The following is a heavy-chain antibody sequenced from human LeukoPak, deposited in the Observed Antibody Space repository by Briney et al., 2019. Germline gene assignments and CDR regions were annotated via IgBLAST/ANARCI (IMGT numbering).Heavy chain of an antibody. D-gene: IGHD6-19*01. CDR1: GGSISSSSYY. CDR3: ARGHQQWLEGSYYYYYYGMDV. J-gene: IGHJ6*02. V-gene: IGHV4-39*07. CDR2: IYYSGST. Sequence: SETLSLTCTVSGGSISSSSYYWGWIRQPPGKGLEWIGSIYYSGSTYYNPSLKSRVTISVDTSKNQFSLKLSSVTAADTAVYYCARGHQQWLEGSYYYYYYGMDVWGQGTTVTVSS.